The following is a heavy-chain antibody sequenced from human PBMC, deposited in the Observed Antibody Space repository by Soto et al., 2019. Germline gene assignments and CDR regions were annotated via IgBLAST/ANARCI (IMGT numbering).Heavy chain of an antibody. D-gene: IGHD2-2*01. CDR2: IKSKTDGGTT. J-gene: IGHJ6*02. CDR1: GFTFSNAW. V-gene: IGHV3-15*07. Sequence: GGSLRLSCAASGFTFSNAWMNWVRQAPGKGLEWVGRIKSKTDGGTTDYAAPVKGRFTISRDDSKNTLYLQMNSLKTEDTAVYYCTTAAYCSSTSCYAGYYYYGMDVWGQGTTVTVSS. CDR3: TTAAYCSSTSCYAGYYYYGMDV.